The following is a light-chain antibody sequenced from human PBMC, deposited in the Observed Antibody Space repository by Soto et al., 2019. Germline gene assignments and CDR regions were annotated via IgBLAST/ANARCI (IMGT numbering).Light chain of an antibody. J-gene: IGLJ1*01. CDR1: SSDVGSYNF. CDR2: DVT. V-gene: IGLV2-23*02. CDR3: CSYASSSTYV. Sequence: QSALTQPASVSGSPGQSITISCTGTSSDVGSYNFVSWYQQHPGKAPKLMIYDVTKRPSGGSDRFSGSRSGNTASLTISGLQAEDEADYYCCSYASSSTYVFGSGTKVTVL.